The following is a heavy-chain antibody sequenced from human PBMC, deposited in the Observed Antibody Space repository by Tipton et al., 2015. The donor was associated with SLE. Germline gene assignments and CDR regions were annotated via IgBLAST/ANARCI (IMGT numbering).Heavy chain of an antibody. CDR2: IYYSGST. CDR1: GGSISSSSYY. Sequence: TLSLTCTVSGGSISSSSYYWGWIRQPPGKGLEWIGSIYYSGSTYYNPSLKSRVTISVDTSKNQFSLKLSFVTAADTAVYYCARDLTYGDYLLGAFDIWGQGTMVTVSS. CDR3: ARDLTYGDYLLGAFDI. V-gene: IGHV4-39*07. D-gene: IGHD4-17*01. J-gene: IGHJ3*02.